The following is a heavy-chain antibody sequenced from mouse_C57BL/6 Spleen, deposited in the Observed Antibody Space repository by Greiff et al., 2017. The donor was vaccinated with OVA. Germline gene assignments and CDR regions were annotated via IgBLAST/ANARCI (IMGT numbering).Heavy chain of an antibody. J-gene: IGHJ2*01. CDR3: ARETGTGFDY. CDR1: GFTFSDYY. V-gene: IGHV5-16*01. Sequence: EVKVVESEGGLVQPGSSMKLSCTASGFTFSDYYMAWVRQVPEKGLEWVANINYDGSSTYYLDSLKSRFIISRDNAKNILYLQMSSLKSEDTATYYCARETGTGFDYWGQGTTLTVSS. D-gene: IGHD4-1*01. CDR2: INYDGSST.